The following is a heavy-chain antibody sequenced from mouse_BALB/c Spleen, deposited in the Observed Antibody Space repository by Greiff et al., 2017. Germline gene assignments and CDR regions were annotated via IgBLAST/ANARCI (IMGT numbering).Heavy chain of an antibody. V-gene: IGHV1S81*02. CDR2: INPSNGRT. D-gene: IGHD2-1*01. CDR1: GYTFTSYW. J-gene: IGHJ4*01. CDR3: ARLLIYYAMDY. Sequence: QVQLKQPGAELVKPGASVKLSCKASGYTFTSYWMHWVKQRPGQGLEWIGEINPSNGRTNYNEKFKSKATLTVDKSSSTAYMQLSSLTSEDSAVYYCARLLIYYAMDYWGQGTSVTVSS.